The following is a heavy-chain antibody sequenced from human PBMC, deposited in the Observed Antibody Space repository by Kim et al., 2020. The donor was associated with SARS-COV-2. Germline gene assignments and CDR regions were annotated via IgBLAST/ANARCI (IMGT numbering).Heavy chain of an antibody. V-gene: IGHV7-4-1*02. J-gene: IGHJ4*02. D-gene: IGHD3-22*01. CDR3: ARDDSSGYYYVRY. Sequence: YARGFTGRFVFSLDTSVSTAYLQLSSLKAEDTAMYYCARDDSSGYYYVRYWGQGTLVTVSS.